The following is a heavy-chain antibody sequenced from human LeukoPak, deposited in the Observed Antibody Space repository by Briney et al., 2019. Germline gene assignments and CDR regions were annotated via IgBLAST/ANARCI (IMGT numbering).Heavy chain of an antibody. Sequence: ASVKVSCKASGYTFTGYYMHWVRQAPGQGLEWMGRINPNSGGTNYAQKFQGRVTMTRDTSISTAYMELSRLRSDDTAVYYCARNPRYYYYMDVWGKGTTVTVSS. J-gene: IGHJ6*03. CDR2: INPNSGGT. V-gene: IGHV1-2*06. CDR1: GYTFTGYY. CDR3: ARNPRYYYYMDV.